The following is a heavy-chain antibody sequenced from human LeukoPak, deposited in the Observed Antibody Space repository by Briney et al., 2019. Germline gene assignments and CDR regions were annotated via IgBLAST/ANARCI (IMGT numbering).Heavy chain of an antibody. CDR2: INHSGST. J-gene: IGHJ6*02. Sequence: PSETLSLTCPVYGGSFSGYYWIWIRQPPGKGLEWIGEINHSGSTNYNPSLKSRVTISVDTSKNQFSLKLSSVTAADTAVYYCARGKYYGSGSSKRYYYYGMDVWGQGTTVTVSS. CDR1: GGSFSGYY. V-gene: IGHV4-34*01. D-gene: IGHD3-10*01. CDR3: ARGKYYGSGSSKRYYYYGMDV.